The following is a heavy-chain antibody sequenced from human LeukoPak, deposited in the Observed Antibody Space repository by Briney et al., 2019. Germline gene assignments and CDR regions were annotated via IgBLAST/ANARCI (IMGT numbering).Heavy chain of an antibody. CDR3: ARDPGLESY. J-gene: IGHJ4*02. D-gene: IGHD3/OR15-3a*01. CDR2: ISGSGGRT. V-gene: IGHV3-23*01. Sequence: GGTLRLSCAASGFTFSRYGMSWVRQAPGKGLEWVSAISGSGGRTYYADSVKGRFTISRDNSKNTLYLQMNSLRAEDTAVYYCARDPGLESYWGQGTLVTVSS. CDR1: GFTFSRYG.